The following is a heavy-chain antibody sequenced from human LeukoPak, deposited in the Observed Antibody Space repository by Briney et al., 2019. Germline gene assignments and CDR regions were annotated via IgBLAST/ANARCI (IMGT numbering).Heavy chain of an antibody. V-gene: IGHV3-7*01. CDR1: GFTFSSYW. D-gene: IGHD6-13*01. J-gene: IGHJ4*02. CDR3: ARETRDSSSWYTNFDY. Sequence: PGGSLRLSCAASGFTFSSYWMSWVRQAPGKGLEWVANIKQDGSEKYYVDSVKGRFTISRDNAKNSLYLQMNSLRAEDMAVYYCARETRDSSSWYTNFDYWGQGTLVTVSS. CDR2: IKQDGSEK.